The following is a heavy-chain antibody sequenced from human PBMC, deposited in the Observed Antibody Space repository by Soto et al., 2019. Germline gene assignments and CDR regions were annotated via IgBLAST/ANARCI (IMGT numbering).Heavy chain of an antibody. V-gene: IGHV1-69*13. CDR3: ATQSSGWYYFDY. CDR2: IIPIFGTA. CDR1: GGTFSSYA. D-gene: IGHD6-19*01. J-gene: IGHJ4*02. Sequence: SVKVSCKASGGTFSSYAISWVRQAPGQGLEWMGGIIPIFGTANYAQKFQGRVTITADESTSTAYMELSSLRSEDTAVYYCATQSSGWYYFDYWGQGTLVTVSS.